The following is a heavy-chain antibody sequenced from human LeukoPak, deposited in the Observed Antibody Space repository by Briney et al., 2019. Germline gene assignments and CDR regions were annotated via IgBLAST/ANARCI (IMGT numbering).Heavy chain of an antibody. D-gene: IGHD1-1*01. Sequence: GASVKVSCKASGYTFTSYGISWVRQAPGQGLEWMGWISAYDGNTNYAQKLQGRVTMTTDTSTSTAYMELRSLRSDDTAVYYCARVGGNVDSFGYFDYWGQGTLVTVSS. V-gene: IGHV1-18*01. CDR1: GYTFTSYG. CDR2: ISAYDGNT. J-gene: IGHJ4*02. CDR3: ARVGGNVDSFGYFDY.